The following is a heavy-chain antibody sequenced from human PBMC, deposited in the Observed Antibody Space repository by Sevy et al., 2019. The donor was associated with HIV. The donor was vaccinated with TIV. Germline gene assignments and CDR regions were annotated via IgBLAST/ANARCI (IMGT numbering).Heavy chain of an antibody. D-gene: IGHD3-22*01. Sequence: GGPLRLSCAASGFTFSSYWMSWVRQAPGKGLEWVANIKQDGSEKYYVDSVKGRFTISRDNAKNSLYLQMNSLRAEDTAVYYCARASGYYYRDAFDIWGQGTMVTVSS. CDR1: GFTFSSYW. CDR2: IKQDGSEK. CDR3: ARASGYYYRDAFDI. J-gene: IGHJ3*02. V-gene: IGHV3-7*01.